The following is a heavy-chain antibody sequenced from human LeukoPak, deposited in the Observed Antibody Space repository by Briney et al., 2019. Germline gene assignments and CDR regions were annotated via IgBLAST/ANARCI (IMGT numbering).Heavy chain of an antibody. V-gene: IGHV4-59*08. CDR1: GGSISSYH. CDR2: IHYSGST. CDR3: ARHSRTYYDFDY. Sequence: PSETLSLTCTVSGGSISSYHWSWIRQPPKKGLEWIGYIHYSGSTNYNPSLNSRVTISVDTSKNQFSLRLTSVTAADTAVYYCARHSRTYYDFDYWGQGTLVTVSS. J-gene: IGHJ4*02. D-gene: IGHD1-26*01.